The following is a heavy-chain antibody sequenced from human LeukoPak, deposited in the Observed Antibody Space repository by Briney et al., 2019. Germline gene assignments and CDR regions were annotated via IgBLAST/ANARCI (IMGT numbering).Heavy chain of an antibody. CDR3: ARDSRWDCSSFDY. CDR1: GGSVSRNY. V-gene: IGHV4-59*02. CDR2: IFYSGST. D-gene: IGHD6-6*01. J-gene: IGHJ4*02. Sequence: SETLSLTCTVSGGSVSRNYWTWIRQAPGKGLEWIGYIFYSGSTNYNPSLKSRVTISVDTSKNQFSLNLSSVTAADTAVYYCARDSRWDCSSFDYWGQGTLVTVSS.